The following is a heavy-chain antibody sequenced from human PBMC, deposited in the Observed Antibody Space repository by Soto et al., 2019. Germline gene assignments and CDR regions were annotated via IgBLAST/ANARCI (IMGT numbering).Heavy chain of an antibody. V-gene: IGHV5-10-1*01. J-gene: IGHJ4*02. CDR3: ARQIYDSDTGPNFQYYFDS. CDR2: IDPSDSQT. D-gene: IGHD3-22*01. CDR1: GYSFAGYC. Sequence: PGESLKISCEGSGYSFAGYCITLVRQKPGKGLEWMWRIDPSDSQTYYSPSFRGHVTISATKSITTVFLQWSSLRASDTAMYYCARQIYDSDTGPNFQYYFDSWGQGTPVTVSS.